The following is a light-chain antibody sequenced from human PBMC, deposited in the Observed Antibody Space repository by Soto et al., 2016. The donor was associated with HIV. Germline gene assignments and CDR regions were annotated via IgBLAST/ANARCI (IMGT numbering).Light chain of an antibody. CDR1: SLPRQY. Sequence: SYELTQPPSVSVSPGQTATITCSGDSLPRQYAFWYQQKPGQAPVMIVYKNNQRPSGVPERFSGSTSGTTITLTISRVQAEDEDDYYCQSADFIGLYVLFGGGTKLTVL. CDR3: QSADFIGLYVL. V-gene: IGLV3-25*03. J-gene: IGLJ3*02. CDR2: KNN.